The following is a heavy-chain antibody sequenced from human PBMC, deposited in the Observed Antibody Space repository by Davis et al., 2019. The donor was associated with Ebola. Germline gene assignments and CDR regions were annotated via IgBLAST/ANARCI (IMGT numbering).Heavy chain of an antibody. V-gene: IGHV4-39*07. CDR3: ARVGTYRFDP. D-gene: IGHD1-1*01. CDR2: IYYSGST. CDR1: GGSISSSSYY. J-gene: IGHJ5*02. Sequence: MPSETLSLTCTVSGGSISSSSYYWGWICQPPGKGLEWIGSIYYSGSTYYNPSLKSRVTISVDTSKNQFSLKLSSVTAADTAVYYCARVGTYRFDPWGQGTLVTVSS.